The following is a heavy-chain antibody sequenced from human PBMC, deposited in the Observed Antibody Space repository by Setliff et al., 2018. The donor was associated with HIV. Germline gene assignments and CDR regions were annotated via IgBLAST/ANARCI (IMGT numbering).Heavy chain of an antibody. D-gene: IGHD3-10*01. J-gene: IGHJ6*03. CDR1: GGSITNKY. Sequence: SETLSLTCAVSGGSITNKYWSWIRQPPGKGLEWLGYVSSSGTTNYTPSLESRLTISVDTSKNQVSLRLSSLTAADTAVYFCARVVSRREDRGTWMKLWLAPYYMDVWGKGTTVTVPS. V-gene: IGHV4-59*01. CDR2: VSSSGTT. CDR3: ARVVSRREDRGTWMKLWLAPYYMDV.